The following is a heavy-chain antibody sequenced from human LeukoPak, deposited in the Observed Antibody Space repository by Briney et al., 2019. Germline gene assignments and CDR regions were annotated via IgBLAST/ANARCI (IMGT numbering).Heavy chain of an antibody. CDR3: AKIPKGGYFDS. CDR1: GFTFNNYA. V-gene: IGHV3-23*01. D-gene: IGHD2-2*01. CDR2: ISPSGDST. Sequence: GVSLRLSCAASGFTFNNYAMNWVRQAPGKGLEWVSHISPSGDSTYYADSVKGRFTISRDSSKNTLSLQMNSLRAEDTAVYYCAKIPKGGYFDSWGQGTLVTVSS. J-gene: IGHJ4*02.